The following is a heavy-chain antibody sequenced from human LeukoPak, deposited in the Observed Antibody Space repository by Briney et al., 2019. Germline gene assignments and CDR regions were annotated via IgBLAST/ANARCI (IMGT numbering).Heavy chain of an antibody. J-gene: IGHJ4*02. D-gene: IGHD2-15*01. Sequence: ASVKVSCKASGYTFTCYYMHWVRQAPGQGLEWMGWINTNSGGTNYAQKFQGRVTMTRDTSISTAYMDLNRLRSDDTDVYFCPREGVGGSPFDYWGQGTLVTVSS. CDR2: INTNSGGT. CDR3: PREGVGGSPFDY. CDR1: GYTFTCYY. V-gene: IGHV1-2*02.